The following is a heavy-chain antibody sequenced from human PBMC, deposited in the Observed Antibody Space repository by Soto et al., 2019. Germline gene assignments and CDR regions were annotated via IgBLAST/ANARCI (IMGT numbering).Heavy chain of an antibody. V-gene: IGHV1-2*04. Sequence: ASVKVSCKASGYSFTDYHIHWVRRAPGQGLEWLGRINPKSGGTSTAQKFQGWVTMTTDTSISTASMELTRLKSDDTAIYYCARGDSTDCSNGVCSFFYNHDMDVWGQGTTVNVSS. CDR3: ARGDSTDCSNGVCSFFYNHDMDV. CDR2: INPKSGGT. D-gene: IGHD2-8*01. J-gene: IGHJ6*02. CDR1: GYSFTDYH.